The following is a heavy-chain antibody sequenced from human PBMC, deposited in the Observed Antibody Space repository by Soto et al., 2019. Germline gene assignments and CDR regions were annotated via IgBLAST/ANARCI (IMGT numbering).Heavy chain of an antibody. CDR3: ARENHGDYDY. CDR1: GGSVGSGHYY. Sequence: QVQLQESGPGLVKPSETLSLTCIVFGGSVGSGHYYWSWLRQPPGKGLEWIGYIYYTGSTYYNLSLKSRVTISLDMSKNQFSLKLSSVTAADTAVYYCARENHGDYDYWGQGTLVTVSS. V-gene: IGHV4-61*01. J-gene: IGHJ4*02. CDR2: IYYTGST. D-gene: IGHD4-17*01.